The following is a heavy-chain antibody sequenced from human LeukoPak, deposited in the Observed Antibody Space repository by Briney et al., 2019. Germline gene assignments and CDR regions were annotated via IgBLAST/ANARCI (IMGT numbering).Heavy chain of an antibody. J-gene: IGHJ3*02. V-gene: IGHV1-69*06. CDR3: AREVTMIVVSKGAFDI. CDR2: IIPIFGAA. CDR1: GGTFSSYA. D-gene: IGHD3-22*01. Sequence: GASVKVSCKASGGTFSSYAISWVRQAPGQGLEWMGRIIPIFGAANYAQKFQGRVTITADKSTSTAYMELSSLRSEDTAVYYCAREVTMIVVSKGAFDIWGQGTMVTASS.